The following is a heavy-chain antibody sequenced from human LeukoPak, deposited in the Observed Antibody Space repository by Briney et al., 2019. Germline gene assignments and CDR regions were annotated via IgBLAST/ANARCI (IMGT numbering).Heavy chain of an antibody. CDR2: ISGDGGST. Sequence: GGSLRLSCAASGSTFDDYAMHWVRQAPGKGLEWVSLISGDGGSTYYADSVKGRFTISRDNSKNSLYLQMNSLRTEDTALYYCAKNSGSSYYFDYWAQGTLVTVSS. J-gene: IGHJ4*02. V-gene: IGHV3-43*02. CDR3: AKNSGSSYYFDY. CDR1: GSTFDDYA. D-gene: IGHD1-26*01.